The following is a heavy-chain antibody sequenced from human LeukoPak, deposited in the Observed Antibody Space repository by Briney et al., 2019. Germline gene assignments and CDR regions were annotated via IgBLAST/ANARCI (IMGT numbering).Heavy chain of an antibody. J-gene: IGHJ4*02. CDR2: ISYDGSNK. CDR1: GFTFSSYA. D-gene: IGHD1-26*01. V-gene: IGHV3-30-3*01. CDR3: AREYSGSYWPDY. Sequence: RGSLRLSCAASGFTFSSYAMHWVSQAPGKGLEWVAVISYDGSNKYYADSVKGRFTISRDNSKNTLYLQMNSLRAEDTAVYYCAREYSGSYWPDYWGQGTLVTVSS.